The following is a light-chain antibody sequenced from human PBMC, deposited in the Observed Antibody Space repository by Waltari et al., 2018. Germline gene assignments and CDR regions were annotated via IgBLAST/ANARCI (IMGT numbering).Light chain of an antibody. V-gene: IGKV3-15*01. Sequence: EIVMTQSPATLSVSPGERATLSCRARPSVNSNLAWYQQKPGQAPRPLIYGASGRATGIPARFSGSGSGTEFTLTISSLQSEDFAVYYCQQYNNWPPLTFGGGTKVEIK. CDR2: GAS. CDR1: PSVNSN. CDR3: QQYNNWPPLT. J-gene: IGKJ4*01.